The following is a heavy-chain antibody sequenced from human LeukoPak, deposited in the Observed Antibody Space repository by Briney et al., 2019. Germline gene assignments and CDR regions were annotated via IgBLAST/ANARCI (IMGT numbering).Heavy chain of an antibody. V-gene: IGHV1-69*13. CDR3: ARIVYCSGGTCSAPL. CDR1: GGAFSSYD. D-gene: IGHD2-15*01. J-gene: IGHJ4*02. CDR2: TIPVFGTA. Sequence: GASVKVSCKASGGAFSSYDISWVRQAPGQGLEWMGGTIPVFGTANCAQKFKDRVTIYAVESTSTAYMELSRLTSEDTAMYYCARIVYCSGGTCSAPLWGQGTLVTVSS.